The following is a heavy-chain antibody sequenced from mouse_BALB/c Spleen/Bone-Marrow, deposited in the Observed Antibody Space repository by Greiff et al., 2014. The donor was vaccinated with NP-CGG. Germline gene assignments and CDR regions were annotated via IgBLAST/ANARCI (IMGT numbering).Heavy chain of an antibody. CDR1: GFTFTDYF. Sequence: EVMLVESGGGLVQPGGSLRLSCTTSGFTFTDYFMTWVRQPPGKALEWLGFIRNKPNGYTTEYNPSVKGRFTISRDNSQGILYIQMNTLRAEDSAIYYCARDYSGYFDFWGQGTTLTVSS. CDR3: ARDYSGYFDF. CDR2: IRNKPNGYTT. V-gene: IGHV7-3*02. D-gene: IGHD5-1*01. J-gene: IGHJ2*01.